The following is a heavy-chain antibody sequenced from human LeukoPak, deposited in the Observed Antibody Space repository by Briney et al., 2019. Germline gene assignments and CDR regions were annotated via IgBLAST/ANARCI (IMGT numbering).Heavy chain of an antibody. V-gene: IGHV3-23*01. CDR2: ISGSGGST. CDR3: AKASGYYGSGSYY. Sequence: ETLSLTCTVSGGSISSSSYYWGWVRQAPGKGLEWVSAISGSGGSTYYADSVKGRFTISRDNSKNTLYLQMNSLRAEDTAVYYCAKASGYYGSGSYYWGQGTLVTVSS. J-gene: IGHJ4*02. CDR1: GGSISSSSYY. D-gene: IGHD3-10*01.